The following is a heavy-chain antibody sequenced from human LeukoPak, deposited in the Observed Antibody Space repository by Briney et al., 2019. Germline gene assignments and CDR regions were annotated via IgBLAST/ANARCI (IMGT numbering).Heavy chain of an antibody. CDR1: GFTFSSYA. J-gene: IGHJ3*02. V-gene: IGHV3-23*01. CDR2: ISGSGGST. CDR3: AKSIYTYVPVRGAFDI. D-gene: IGHD2-2*02. Sequence: GGSLRLSCAASGFTFSSYAMSWVRQAPGKGLEWVSAISGSGGSTYYADSVKGRFTISRDNSKNTLYLQMNSLRAEDTAVYYCAKSIYTYVPVRGAFDIWGQGTMVTVSS.